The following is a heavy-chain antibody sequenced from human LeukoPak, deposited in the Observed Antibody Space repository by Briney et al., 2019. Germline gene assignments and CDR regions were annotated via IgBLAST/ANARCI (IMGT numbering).Heavy chain of an antibody. J-gene: IGHJ4*02. CDR2: ISAYNGNT. V-gene: IGHV1-18*01. CDR3: ARDLWAIFGGAYFDY. CDR1: GYTFTSYG. D-gene: IGHD3-3*01. Sequence: ASVKVSCKASGYTFTSYGISWVRQAPGQGLEWMGWISAYNGNTNYAQKLQGRVTMTTDTSTSTAYMELRSLRSDDTAVYYCARDLWAIFGGAYFDYWGQGTLVTVSS.